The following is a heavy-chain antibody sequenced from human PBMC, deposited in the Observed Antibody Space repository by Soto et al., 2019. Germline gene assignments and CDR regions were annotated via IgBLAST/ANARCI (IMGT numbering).Heavy chain of an antibody. Sequence: SETLSLTCNVSGASVSSGTYYWSWIRQPPGKGLEWLGYILYSGSTNYNPSLKSRVTMSVDTSKNQFSLKLSSVTAADTAVYYCARATYYYDSSGYYSGPFDYWGQGTLVT. J-gene: IGHJ4*02. CDR1: GASVSSGTYY. CDR3: ARATYYYDSSGYYSGPFDY. V-gene: IGHV4-61*01. CDR2: ILYSGST. D-gene: IGHD3-22*01.